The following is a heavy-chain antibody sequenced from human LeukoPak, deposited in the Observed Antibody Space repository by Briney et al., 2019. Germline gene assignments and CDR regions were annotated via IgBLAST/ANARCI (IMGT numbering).Heavy chain of an antibody. Sequence: PSETLSLTCTVSGGSISSYYWSWIRQPPGKGLEWIGYIYYSGSTNYNPSLKSRVTISVDTSKNQFSLKLSSVTAADTAVYYCARGRTYSSSPPFLDYWGQGTLVTVSS. D-gene: IGHD6-13*01. CDR3: ARGRTYSSSPPFLDY. V-gene: IGHV4-59*01. J-gene: IGHJ4*02. CDR2: IYYSGST. CDR1: GGSISSYY.